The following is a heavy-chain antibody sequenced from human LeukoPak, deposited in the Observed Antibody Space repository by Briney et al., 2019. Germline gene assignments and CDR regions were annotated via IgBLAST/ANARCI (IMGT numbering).Heavy chain of an antibody. J-gene: IGHJ4*02. Sequence: SETLSLTCTVSGGSISSSSYYWGWIRQPPGKGLEWIGSIYYSGSPYYNPSLKSRVTISVDTSKNQFSLKLSSVTAADTAVYYCARLFEWFGELLFDYWGQGTLVTVSS. CDR1: GGSISSSSYY. CDR3: ARLFEWFGELLFDY. V-gene: IGHV4-39*01. CDR2: IYYSGSP. D-gene: IGHD3-10*01.